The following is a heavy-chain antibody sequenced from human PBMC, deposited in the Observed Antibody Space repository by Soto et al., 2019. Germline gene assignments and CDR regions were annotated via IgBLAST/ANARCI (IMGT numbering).Heavy chain of an antibody. CDR3: ARRTVNIRTFYSGLKTHCFDY. D-gene: IGHD6-19*01. CDR2: NYYSGST. CDR1: GGSISSSSYY. Sequence: QLQLQESGPGLVKPSETLSLTCAVSGGSISSSSYYWGWIRQPPGKGLEWVGGNYYSGSTYYTPSLQSRVAISVDTSKNQFSLKLNSVTAADTAVYYCARRTVNIRTFYSGLKTHCFDYWGQGTLVTVSS. J-gene: IGHJ4*02. V-gene: IGHV4-39*01.